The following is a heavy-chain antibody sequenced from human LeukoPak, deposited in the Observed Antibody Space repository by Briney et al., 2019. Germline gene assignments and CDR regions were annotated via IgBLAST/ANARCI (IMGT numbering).Heavy chain of an antibody. CDR1: GFTFSSYA. CDR3: AKAARYCSSISCYPEGENMDV. J-gene: IGHJ6*03. Sequence: GGSLRLSCAASGFTFSSYAMSWVRQAPGKGLEWVSAISGSGGSTYYADSVKGRFTISRDNSKNTLYLQMNSLRAEDTAVYYCAKAARYCSSISCYPEGENMDVWGKGTTVTVSS. V-gene: IGHV3-23*01. CDR2: ISGSGGST. D-gene: IGHD2-2*01.